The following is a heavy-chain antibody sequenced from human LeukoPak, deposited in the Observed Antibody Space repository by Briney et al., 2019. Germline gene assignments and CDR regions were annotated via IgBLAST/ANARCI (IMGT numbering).Heavy chain of an antibody. D-gene: IGHD1-26*01. Sequence: PGESLRLSCVASGFTFSSYGMSWVRQAPGKGLEWVSYISINGGSTYYTDSVKGRFTISRDNSKSTLYLQLDGLRAEDTAVYFCAKGGSGHFPGRGFFDYWGQGTLVTVSS. CDR1: GFTFSSYG. V-gene: IGHV3-23*01. J-gene: IGHJ4*02. CDR3: AKGGSGHFPGRGFFDY. CDR2: ISINGGST.